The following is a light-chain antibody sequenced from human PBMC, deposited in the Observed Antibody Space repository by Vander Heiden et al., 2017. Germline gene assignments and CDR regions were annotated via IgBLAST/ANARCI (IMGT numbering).Light chain of an antibody. CDR3: SSYTTSSTYV. V-gene: IGLV2-14*03. CDR2: DVN. CDR1: SSDVGYNY. Sequence: QSTLTQHASVSGSPGQSITISCTGTSSDVGYNYVSWYQQHPGKVPKLIIYDVNNRPSGISNRISGSKSGNTASLTISGLQAGDEADYYCSSYTTSSTYVFGTGTKVTVL. J-gene: IGLJ1*01.